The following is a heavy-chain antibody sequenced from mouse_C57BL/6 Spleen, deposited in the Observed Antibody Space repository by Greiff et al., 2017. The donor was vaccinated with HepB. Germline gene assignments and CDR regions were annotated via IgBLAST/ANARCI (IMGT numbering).Heavy chain of an antibody. J-gene: IGHJ4*01. V-gene: IGHV1-53*01. CDR3: ASTTVVADYAMDY. CDR1: GYTFTSYW. CDR2: INPSNGGT. Sequence: QVQLKESGTELVKPGASVKLSCKASGYTFTSYWMHWVKQRPGQGLEWIGNINPSNGGTNYNEKFKSKATLTVDKSSSTAYMQLSSLTSEDSAVYYCASTTVVADYAMDYWGQGTSVTVSS. D-gene: IGHD1-1*01.